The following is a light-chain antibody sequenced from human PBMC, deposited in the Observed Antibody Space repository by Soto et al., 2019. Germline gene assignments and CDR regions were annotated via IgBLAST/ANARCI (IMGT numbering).Light chain of an antibody. CDR2: GNY. V-gene: IGLV1-40*01. Sequence: QSVLTQPPSVSGAPGQKVTISCTGSSSNIGAGYDVHWYHHLPGTAPKLLIYGNYNRPSGVPDRFSGSKSGTSASLAITGLHAEDESDYYCQSYDSSLSGSLFGGGTKLTVL. J-gene: IGLJ3*02. CDR3: QSYDSSLSGSL. CDR1: SSNIGAGYD.